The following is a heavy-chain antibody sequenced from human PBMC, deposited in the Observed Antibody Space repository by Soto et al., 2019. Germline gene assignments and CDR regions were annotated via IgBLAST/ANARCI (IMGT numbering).Heavy chain of an antibody. V-gene: IGHV3-11*03. CDR3: ATMGYASGSFYKSPFDY. CDR1: GCTFGDYY. Sequence: PGGSLRLSCVASGCTFGDYYMSWIRQAPGKGLEWVSYISTSTSYIDYADSVKGRFTISRDNAENSIYLQMNSLRAEDTAMYYCATMGYASGSFYKSPFDYWGRGTLVTVSS. CDR2: ISTSTSYI. J-gene: IGHJ4*02. D-gene: IGHD3-10*01.